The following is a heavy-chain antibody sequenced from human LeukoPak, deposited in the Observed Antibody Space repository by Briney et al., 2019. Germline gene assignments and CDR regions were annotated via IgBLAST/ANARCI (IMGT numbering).Heavy chain of an antibody. CDR1: GYTLSNHA. J-gene: IGHJ4*02. Sequence: ASVKVSCKGSGYTLSNHAFSWVRQAPGQGLEWMGWISADNGNTNHAQKFQGRVTMTEDTSTDTAYMELSSLRSEDTAVYYCATVYTQQQLVIFDYWGQGTLVTVSS. V-gene: IGHV1-18*04. CDR3: ATVYTQQQLVIFDY. D-gene: IGHD6-13*01. CDR2: ISADNGNT.